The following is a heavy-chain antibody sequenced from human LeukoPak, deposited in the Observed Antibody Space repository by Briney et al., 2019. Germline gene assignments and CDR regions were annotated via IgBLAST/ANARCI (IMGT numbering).Heavy chain of an antibody. V-gene: IGHV4-38-2*02. CDR1: GYSLSSGYY. J-gene: IGHJ6*03. CDR2: IYHSGST. Sequence: KPSETLSLTCTVSGYSLSSGYYWGWIRQPPGEGLEWVGSIYHSGSTYYNPSLKSRVTISVDTSKNQFSLKLSSVTAADTAVYYCARALDYYDSSGYYSYYYYMDVWGKGTTVTVSS. D-gene: IGHD3-22*01. CDR3: ARALDYYDSSGYYSYYYYMDV.